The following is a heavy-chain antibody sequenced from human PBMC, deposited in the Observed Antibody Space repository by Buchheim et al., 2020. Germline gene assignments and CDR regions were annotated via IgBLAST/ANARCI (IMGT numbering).Heavy chain of an antibody. D-gene: IGHD5-18*01. V-gene: IGHV1-3*01. CDR3: ARVRVPGYSYGYGHDF. Sequence: QVQLVQSGAELKKPGASVKISCKASGYTFSTHVLHWVRQAPGQRLEWMGWINPDTAYTNFSPKFQGRVTITTDTSASTAYMELSSLESEDTSVYYCARVRVPGYSYGYGHDFWGQGTL. J-gene: IGHJ4*02. CDR2: INPDTAYT. CDR1: GYTFSTHV.